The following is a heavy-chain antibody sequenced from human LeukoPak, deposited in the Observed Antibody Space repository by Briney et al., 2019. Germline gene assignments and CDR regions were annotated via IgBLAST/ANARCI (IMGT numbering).Heavy chain of an antibody. CDR3: ARPAEGTDPDASDI. V-gene: IGHV1-2*02. J-gene: IGHJ3*02. Sequence: ASVKVSRKASGYTFTGYYMHWVRQAPGQGLEWMGWINPNSGGTNYAQKFQGRVAMTRDTSISTAYMELSRLRSDDTAVYYCARPAEGTDPDASDIWGQGTMVTVSS. CDR1: GYTFTGYY. CDR2: INPNSGGT. D-gene: IGHD1-1*01.